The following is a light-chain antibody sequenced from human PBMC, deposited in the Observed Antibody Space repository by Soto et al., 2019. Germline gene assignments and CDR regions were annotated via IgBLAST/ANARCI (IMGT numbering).Light chain of an antibody. CDR1: QSVSSN. CDR3: QQYDSWPPLFS. V-gene: IGKV3-15*01. J-gene: IGKJ3*01. CDR2: GVS. Sequence: DIVMTQSPATLSVSPGEGATLSCRASQSVSSNLAWYQQKPGQAPRLLIFGVSTRATGIPARFSGSGSGTDFTLTISSLKSEDFAVYYCQQYDSWPPLFSFGPGTKVDL.